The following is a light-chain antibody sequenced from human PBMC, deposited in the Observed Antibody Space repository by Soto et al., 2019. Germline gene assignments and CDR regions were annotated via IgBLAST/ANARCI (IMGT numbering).Light chain of an antibody. CDR2: EGS. Sequence: QSVLTQPASVSGSPGQSITISRTGTSSDVGSYNLVSWYQQHPGKAPKLMIYEGSKRPSGVSNRFSGSKSGNTASLTISGLQAEDEADYYCCSYASSSTFWVFGGGTKLTVL. V-gene: IGLV2-23*03. J-gene: IGLJ3*02. CDR3: CSYASSSTFWV. CDR1: SSDVGSYNL.